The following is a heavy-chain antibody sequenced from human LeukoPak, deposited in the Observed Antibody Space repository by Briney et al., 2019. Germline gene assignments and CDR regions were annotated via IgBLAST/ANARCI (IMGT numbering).Heavy chain of an antibody. CDR2: ISARSDTI. V-gene: IGHV3-48*04. CDR3: ARDDGHGTYYYYYMAV. Sequence: GGSLRLSCAASGFTFSSHHMNWVRQAPGKGLEWISYISARSDTIYYADSVKGRFTISRDNGKNSLYLQMNSLRAEDTAVYYCARDDGHGTYYYYYMAVWGKGTTVTVSS. D-gene: IGHD1-14*01. CDR1: GFTFSSHH. J-gene: IGHJ6*03.